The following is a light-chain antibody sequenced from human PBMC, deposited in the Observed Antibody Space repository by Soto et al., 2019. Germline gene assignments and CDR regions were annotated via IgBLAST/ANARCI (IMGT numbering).Light chain of an antibody. Sequence: QSALTQPPSASGSPGQSVTISCTGTSSDVGGYNYVSWYQQHPGKAPKLMIYEVSKRPSGVPDRFSGSKSGNTASLNVSGLQAEDAADYYCSSYEGSNNFVVFGGGTKLTVL. CDR1: SSDVGGYNY. CDR3: SSYEGSNNFVV. V-gene: IGLV2-8*01. J-gene: IGLJ2*01. CDR2: EVS.